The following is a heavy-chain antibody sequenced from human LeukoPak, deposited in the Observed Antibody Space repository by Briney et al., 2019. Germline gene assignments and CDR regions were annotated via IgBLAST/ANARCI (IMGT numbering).Heavy chain of an antibody. V-gene: IGHV4-59*01. CDR1: GGSISSYY. Sequence: PSETLSLTCSVSGGSISSYYWSWIRQPPGKGLEWIGYVYYNKRTNSNPSLKSRVTLSVDTSKNEFSLKLTSKTAADTAVYFCARSPQYFDSLLDGDSRYYFDYWGQGTLVTVSS. CDR2: VYYNKRT. J-gene: IGHJ4*02. D-gene: IGHD3-9*01. CDR3: ARSPQYFDSLLDGDSRYYFDY.